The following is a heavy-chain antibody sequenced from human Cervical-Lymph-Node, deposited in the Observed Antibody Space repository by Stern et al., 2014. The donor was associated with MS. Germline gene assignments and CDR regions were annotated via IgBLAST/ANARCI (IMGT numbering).Heavy chain of an antibody. CDR2: IYTSGST. V-gene: IGHV4-61*02. CDR1: GGSISSGSYY. CDR3: ARAPYYYDSSGYYTPAWFDP. J-gene: IGHJ5*02. Sequence: VQLVESGPGLVKPSQTLSLTCTVSGGSISSGSYYWSWIRQPAGKGLEWIGRIYTSGSTNYNPSLKSRVTISVDTSKNQFPLKLSSVTAADTAVYYCARAPYYYDSSGYYTPAWFDPWGQGTLVTVSS. D-gene: IGHD3-22*01.